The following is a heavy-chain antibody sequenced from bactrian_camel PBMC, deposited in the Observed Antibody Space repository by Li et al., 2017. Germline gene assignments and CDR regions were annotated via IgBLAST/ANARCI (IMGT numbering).Heavy chain of an antibody. Sequence: VQLVESGGGLVQPGGSLRLSCAASGFTFSSSAMSWVHQAPGEGLEWVSAIDTDGEYTYYADSVKGRFVISRDNTKNTVYLQLTSLKTEDTAMYYCTPGVYWGQGTQVTVS. V-gene: IGHV3S40*01. CDR2: IDTDGEYT. CDR1: GFTFSSSA. J-gene: IGHJ4*01. CDR3: TPGVY.